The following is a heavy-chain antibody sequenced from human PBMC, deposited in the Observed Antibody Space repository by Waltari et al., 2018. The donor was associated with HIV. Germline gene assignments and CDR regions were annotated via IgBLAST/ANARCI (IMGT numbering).Heavy chain of an antibody. D-gene: IGHD6-19*01. Sequence: QVQLQQSGPGLVKPSQTLSLTCAISGDRVSSNSAAWNWIRQSPSRGLEWLGRTYYRSKWYNDYAVSVKSRITINPDTSKNQFSLQLNSVTPEDTAVYYCARDVTGQWLVRSYYYYGMDVWGQGTTVTVSS. J-gene: IGHJ6*02. CDR3: ARDVTGQWLVRSYYYYGMDV. V-gene: IGHV6-1*01. CDR2: TYYRSKWYN. CDR1: GDRVSSNSAA.